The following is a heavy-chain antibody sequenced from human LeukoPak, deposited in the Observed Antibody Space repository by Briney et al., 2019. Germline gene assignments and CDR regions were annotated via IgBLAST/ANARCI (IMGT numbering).Heavy chain of an antibody. CDR2: IYYSGST. D-gene: IGHD3-10*01. CDR1: GGSISSYY. J-gene: IGHJ3*02. CDR3: SRVYYYGSGASGAFDI. Sequence: SETLSLTCTVSGGSISSYYWSWIRQPPGKGLEWIGYIYYSGSTNYNPSLKSRVTISVDTSKNQFSLKLSSVTAADTAVYYCSRVYYYGSGASGAFDIWGQGTMVTVSS. V-gene: IGHV4-59*01.